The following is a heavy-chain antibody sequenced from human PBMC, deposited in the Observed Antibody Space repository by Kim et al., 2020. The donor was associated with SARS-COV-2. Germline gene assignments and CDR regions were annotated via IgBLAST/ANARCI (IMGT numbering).Heavy chain of an antibody. D-gene: IGHD3-22*01. V-gene: IGHV1-2*06. J-gene: IGHJ3*02. CDR1: GYTFTGYY. CDR2: INPNSGGT. Sequence: ASVKVSCKASGYTFTGYYMHWVRQAPGQGLEWMGRINPNSGGTNYAQKFQGRVTMTRDTSTSTAYMELSRLRTDDTAVYYCARDPGIVVSLAFDIWGQGTMVTVSS. CDR3: ARDPGIVVSLAFDI.